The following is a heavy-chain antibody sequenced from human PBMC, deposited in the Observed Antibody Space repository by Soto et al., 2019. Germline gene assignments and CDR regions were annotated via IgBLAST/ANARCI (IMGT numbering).Heavy chain of an antibody. V-gene: IGHV3-23*01. CDR1: GLIFSNEY. D-gene: IGHD3-22*01. CDR2: ISASGEST. CDR3: VRASSDSLFDY. Sequence: SGGSLRLSCVASGLIFSNEYMNWVRQAPGKGLEWVSAISASGESTAYADSVKGRFTISRDNSKNTLYLQMNSLRDDDTAVYYCVRASSDSLFDYWGQGT. J-gene: IGHJ4*02.